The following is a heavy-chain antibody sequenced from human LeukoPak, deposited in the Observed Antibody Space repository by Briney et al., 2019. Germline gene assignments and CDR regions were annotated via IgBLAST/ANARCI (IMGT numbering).Heavy chain of an antibody. V-gene: IGHV3-74*01. CDR1: GFTFSSYW. CDR3: ARDPKYSNSWFFDY. Sequence: GGSLRLSCAVSGFTFSSYWMHWVRQAPGKGLVWVSRVSTDGSSTSYADSVKGRFTISRDNAKNTLYLQMNSLRAEDTAVYYCARDPKYSNSWFFDYWGQGTLVTVSS. J-gene: IGHJ4*02. CDR2: VSTDGSST. D-gene: IGHD6-13*01.